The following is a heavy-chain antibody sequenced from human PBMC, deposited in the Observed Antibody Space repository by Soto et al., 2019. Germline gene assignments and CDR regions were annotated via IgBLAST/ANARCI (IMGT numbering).Heavy chain of an antibody. CDR2: INPSGGST. V-gene: IGHV1-46*03. D-gene: IGHD3-10*01. J-gene: IGHJ4*01. CDR3: ARDWGSGYYGSGXLGYFDY. Sequence: GXSVKVSCKASGYXFTXXXMHWVRQAPGQGLEWMGIINPSGGSTSYAQKFQGRVTMTRDTSTSTVYMELSSLRSEDTAVYYCARDWGSGYYGSGXLGYFDYWG. CDR1: GYXFTXXX.